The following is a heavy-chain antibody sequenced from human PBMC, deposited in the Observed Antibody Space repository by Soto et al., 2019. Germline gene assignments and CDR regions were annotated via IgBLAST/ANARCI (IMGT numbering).Heavy chain of an antibody. J-gene: IGHJ5*02. CDR1: GGSFSGYY. CDR3: ARGLVGVWFDP. CDR2: INHSGST. Sequence: QVQLQQWGAGLLKPSETLSLTCAVYGGSFSGYYWSWIRQPPGKGLEWIGEINHSGSTNYNPSLTSRVTISVDTSKNQFSLKLSSVTAADTAVYYCARGLVGVWFDPWGQGTLVTVSS. V-gene: IGHV4-34*01. D-gene: IGHD1-26*01.